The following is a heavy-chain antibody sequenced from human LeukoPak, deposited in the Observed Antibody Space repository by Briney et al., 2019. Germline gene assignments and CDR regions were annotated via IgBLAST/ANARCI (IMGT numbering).Heavy chain of an antibody. CDR3: AKDLRFLEWLSPLDY. J-gene: IGHJ4*02. D-gene: IGHD3-3*01. V-gene: IGHV3-23*01. CDR2: ISGSGGST. CDR1: GFTFSSYA. Sequence: PGGSLRLSCAASGFTFSSYAMSWVRQAPGKGLEWVSAISGSGGSTYYADSVKGRFTISRDNSKNTLYLQMNSLRAEDTAVYYCAKDLRFLEWLSPLDYWGQGTLVTVSS.